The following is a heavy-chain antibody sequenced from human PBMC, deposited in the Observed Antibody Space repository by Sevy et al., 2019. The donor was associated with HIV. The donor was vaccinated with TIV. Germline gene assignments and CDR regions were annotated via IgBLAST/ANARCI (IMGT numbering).Heavy chain of an antibody. Sequence: GGSLRLSCAASGFTFSSYSMNWIRQAPGKGLEWVSSISGLNNYIYYADSVKGRFTISRDNAKNSLYLQMNSLRAEDTAVYYCAREGDSWLPFDYWGQGTLVTVSS. CDR3: AREGDSWLPFDY. D-gene: IGHD6-13*01. CDR1: GFTFSSYS. J-gene: IGHJ4*02. CDR2: ISGLNNYI. V-gene: IGHV3-21*01.